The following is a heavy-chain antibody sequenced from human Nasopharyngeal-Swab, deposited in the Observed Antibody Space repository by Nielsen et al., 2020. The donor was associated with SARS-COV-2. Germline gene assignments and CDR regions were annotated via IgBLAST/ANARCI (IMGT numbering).Heavy chain of an antibody. CDR3: LRGKEDDYYFDL. J-gene: IGHJ2*01. V-gene: IGHV4-59*01. CDR2: FFHSGRT. D-gene: IGHD4-11*01. CDR1: GGSISSYY. Sequence: GSLRPSCTASGGSISSYYWSWIRQPPGKRLEWIGYFFHSGRTDYNPSLKSRVTMSIDTSRTQFYLKLTSVTAADTAIYYCLRGKEDDYYFDLWGRGTLVNVSS.